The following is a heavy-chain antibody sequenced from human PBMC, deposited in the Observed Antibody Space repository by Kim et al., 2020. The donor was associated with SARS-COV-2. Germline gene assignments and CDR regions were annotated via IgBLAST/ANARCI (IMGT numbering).Heavy chain of an antibody. V-gene: IGHV4-59*11. CDR1: GGSITSHY. D-gene: IGHD2-21*02. CDR2: IYYSGSP. CDR3: ASHRMGYGGNFIFDS. Sequence: SETLSLSCTVSGGSITSHYWSWIRQPPGKGLEWIGYIYYSGSPTYNPSLESRVTISVDMSKNRFSLKLTFVTAADTAMYYCASHRMGYGGNFIFDSWGQGTLVTVSS. J-gene: IGHJ4*02.